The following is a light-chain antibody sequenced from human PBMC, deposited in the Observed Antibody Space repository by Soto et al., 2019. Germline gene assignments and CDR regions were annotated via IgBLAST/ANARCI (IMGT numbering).Light chain of an antibody. CDR2: DVS. CDR1: SSDVGGYNY. V-gene: IGLV2-14*01. J-gene: IGLJ2*01. CDR3: SSYTCSSTLVV. Sequence: QSALTQPASVSGSPGQSITISCTGTSSDVGGYNYVSWYQQHPGKAPKLMIYDVSNRPSGVSNRFSGSKSGNTASLTISGLQVEDEADYYCSSYTCSSTLVVFGGGTKLTVL.